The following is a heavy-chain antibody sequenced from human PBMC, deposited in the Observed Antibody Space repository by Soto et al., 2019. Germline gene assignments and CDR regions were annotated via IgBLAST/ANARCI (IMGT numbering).Heavy chain of an antibody. CDR1: GFTFDDYA. V-gene: IGHV3-9*01. CDR2: ISWNSGSI. Sequence: EVQLVESGGGLVQPGRSLRLSCAASGFTFDDYAMHWVRQAPGKGLEWVSGISWNSGSIGYADSVKGRFTISRDNAKNSLYLQMNSLRAEDTALYYCAKLGDSGYDREVDYWGQGTLVTVCS. CDR3: AKLGDSGYDREVDY. D-gene: IGHD5-12*01. J-gene: IGHJ4*02.